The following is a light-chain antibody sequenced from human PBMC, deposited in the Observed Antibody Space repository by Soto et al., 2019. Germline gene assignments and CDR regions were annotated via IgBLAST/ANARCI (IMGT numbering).Light chain of an antibody. CDR1: QSVTTN. Sequence: EIVMTQSPATLSVSPGERATLSCRASQSVTTNLAWYQHKPGQAPRLLIYGASTRATGIPARFSGSGSGTEFTLTISNLQSEDFAVYYCQQYNNWPPFTLGGGTKVDIK. V-gene: IGKV3-15*01. CDR2: GAS. CDR3: QQYNNWPPFT. J-gene: IGKJ4*01.